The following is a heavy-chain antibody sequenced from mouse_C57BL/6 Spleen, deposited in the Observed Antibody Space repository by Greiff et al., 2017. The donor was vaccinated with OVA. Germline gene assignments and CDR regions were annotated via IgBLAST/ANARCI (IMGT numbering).Heavy chain of an antibody. CDR2: IYPGSGNT. CDR1: GYSFTSYY. V-gene: IGHV1-66*01. J-gene: IGHJ2*01. Sequence: QVHVKQSGPELVKPGASVKISCKASGYSFTSYYIHWVKQRPGQGLEWIGWIYPGSGNTKYNEKFKGKATLTADTSSSTAYMQLSSLTSEDSAVYYCARKDNWDYFDYWGQGTTLTVSS. D-gene: IGHD4-1*01. CDR3: ARKDNWDYFDY.